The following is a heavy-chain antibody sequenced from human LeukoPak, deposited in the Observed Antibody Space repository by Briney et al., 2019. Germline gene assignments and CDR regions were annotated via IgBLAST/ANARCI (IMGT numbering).Heavy chain of an antibody. D-gene: IGHD6-13*01. J-gene: IGHJ4*02. Sequence: PGGSLRLSCAASGFTFSNYAMSWVRQAPGKGLEWVSSITGGGGSTYYADSVQGRFTISRDNSKNTLYLHTTSLRAEDTAVFYCAKLAAAGTEDFDYWGQGTLVTVYS. V-gene: IGHV3-23*01. CDR1: GFTFSNYA. CDR2: ITGGGGST. CDR3: AKLAAAGTEDFDY.